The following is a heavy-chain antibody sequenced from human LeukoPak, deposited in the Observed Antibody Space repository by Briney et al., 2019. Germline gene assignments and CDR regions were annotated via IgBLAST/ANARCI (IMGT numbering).Heavy chain of an antibody. D-gene: IGHD3-10*01. J-gene: IGHJ4*02. CDR2: IKQDGSEK. CDR3: ARMDIGLVRD. CDR1: GFTFSSYG. Sequence: PGGSLRLSCAASGFTFSSYGMHWVRQAPGKGLEWVANIKQDGSEKYYVDSVKGRFTISRDNAKNSLSLQMNTLRAEDTAVYYCARMDIGLVRDWGQGTLVTVSS. V-gene: IGHV3-7*01.